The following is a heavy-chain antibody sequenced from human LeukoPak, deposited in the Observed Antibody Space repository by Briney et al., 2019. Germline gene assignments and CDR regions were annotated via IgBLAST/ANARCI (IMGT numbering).Heavy chain of an antibody. D-gene: IGHD3-10*01. Sequence: PGGSLRLSCAASGFTFRSYWMSWVRQAPGKGLEWVSAISGSGGSTYYADCVKGRFTISRDNSKNTLYLQMNSLRAEDTAVYYCAKDPRFSRGVIIIDWGQGTMVTVSS. CDR3: AKDPRFSRGVIIID. V-gene: IGHV3-23*01. CDR2: ISGSGGST. J-gene: IGHJ3*01. CDR1: GFTFRSYW.